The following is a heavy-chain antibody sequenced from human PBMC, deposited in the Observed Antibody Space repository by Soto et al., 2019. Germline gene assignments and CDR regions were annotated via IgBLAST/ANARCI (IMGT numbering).Heavy chain of an antibody. J-gene: IGHJ4*02. CDR1: GYTFTGYY. CDR2: INPNSGGT. CDR3: ARGGSVGIFGVVIMSDLDY. Sequence: ASVKVSCKASGYTFTGYYMHWVRQAPGQGLEWMGWINPNSGGTNYAQKFQGWVTMTRDTSISTAYMELSRLRSDDTAVYYCARGGSVGIFGVVIMSDLDYWGQGTLVTVSS. V-gene: IGHV1-2*04. D-gene: IGHD3-3*02.